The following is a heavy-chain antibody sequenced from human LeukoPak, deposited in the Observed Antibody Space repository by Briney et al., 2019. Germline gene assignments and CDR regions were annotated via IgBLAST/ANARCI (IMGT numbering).Heavy chain of an antibody. CDR2: IKQDGSEE. CDR1: GFTFSSYW. CDR3: ARAYSNPGG. J-gene: IGHJ4*02. V-gene: IGHV3-7*01. D-gene: IGHD4-11*01. Sequence: GGSLRLSCVASGFTFSSYWMSWVRQAPGKGLEWVANIKQDGSEEFYVDSVKGRFTISRDNAKNSLYLQMNSLRAEDTAVYYCARAYSNPGGWGQGTLVTVSS.